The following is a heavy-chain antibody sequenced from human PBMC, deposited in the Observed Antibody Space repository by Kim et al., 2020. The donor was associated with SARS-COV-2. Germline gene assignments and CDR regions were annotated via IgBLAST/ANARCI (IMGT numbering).Heavy chain of an antibody. CDR3: ATPGDYDSSAYPGAFDI. Sequence: GGSLRLSCAASGFTFSSYGMHWVRQAPGKGLEWVAVISYDGSNKYYADSVKGRFTISRDNSKKTLYLQMNRLRAEDTAVYYCATPGDYDSSAYPGAFDIWGQGTMVTVSS. CDR1: GFTFSSYG. D-gene: IGHD3-22*01. J-gene: IGHJ3*02. V-gene: IGHV3-30*03. CDR2: ISYDGSNK.